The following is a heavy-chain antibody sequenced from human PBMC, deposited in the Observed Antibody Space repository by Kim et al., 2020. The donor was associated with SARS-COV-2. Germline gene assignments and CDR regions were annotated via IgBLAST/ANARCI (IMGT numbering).Heavy chain of an antibody. CDR1: GGSFSGYY. CDR2: INHSGST. D-gene: IGHD3-10*01. V-gene: IGHV4-34*01. Sequence: SETLSLTCAVYGGSFSGYYWSWIRQPPGKGLEWIGEINHSGSTNYNPSLKSRVTISVDTSKNQFSLKLSSVTAADTAVYYCARMPASYGSNGPRRYGMDVWGQGTTVTVSS. J-gene: IGHJ6*02. CDR3: ARMPASYGSNGPRRYGMDV.